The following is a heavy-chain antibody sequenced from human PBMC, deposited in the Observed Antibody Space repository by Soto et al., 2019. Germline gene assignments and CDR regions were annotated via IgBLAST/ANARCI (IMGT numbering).Heavy chain of an antibody. Sequence: VRQAPGKGLEWVAVISYDGSNKYYADSVKGRFTISRDNSKNTLYLQMNSLRAEDTAVYYCAKGDYEEYYFDYWGQGTLVTVSS. J-gene: IGHJ4*02. D-gene: IGHD4-17*01. CDR2: ISYDGSNK. CDR3: AKGDYEEYYFDY. V-gene: IGHV3-30*18.